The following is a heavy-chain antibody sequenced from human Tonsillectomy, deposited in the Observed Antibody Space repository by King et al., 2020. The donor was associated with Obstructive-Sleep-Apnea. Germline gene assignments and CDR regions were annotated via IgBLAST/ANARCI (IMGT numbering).Heavy chain of an antibody. CDR3: VRDGRVGWVGETLFDY. CDR1: GDSLSSSTDY. CDR2: VYYTGRT. V-gene: IGHV4-39*07. Sequence: QLQESGPGLVKPSETLSLTCTVSGDSLSSSTDYWGWIRQPPGKGLEWIGSVYYTGRTYYNPSLESRVIISLETSKNQFSLKLNSVTAADTAVYYCVRDGRVGWVGETLFDYWGQGTLVTVSS. D-gene: IGHD5-24*01. J-gene: IGHJ4*02.